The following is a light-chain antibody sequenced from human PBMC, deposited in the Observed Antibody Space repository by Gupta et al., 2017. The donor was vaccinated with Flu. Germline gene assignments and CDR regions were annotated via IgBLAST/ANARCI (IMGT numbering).Light chain of an antibody. CDR2: CNS. J-gene: IGLJ2*01. V-gene: IGLV1-40*01. CDR3: QCSDSSIRGQGV. Sequence: SVLTQPPSVSGPPPHRVTISCTGSSSNIGAGYDVHWYQQLPGTATKLLIFCNSNRPSGVPDRCSGDKDCTYASLETNXRXAEDEAXDYCQCSDSSIRGQGVFGGGTKLTVL. CDR1: SSNIGAGYD.